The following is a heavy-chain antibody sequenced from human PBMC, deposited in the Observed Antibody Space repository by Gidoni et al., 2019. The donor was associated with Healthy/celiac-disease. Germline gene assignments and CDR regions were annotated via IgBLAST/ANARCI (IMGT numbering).Heavy chain of an antibody. Sequence: QVQLQQWGAGRLKPSAPLSLPCAVYGESFRGYYWSWIRQPPGKGLAWIGEINHSVSTNYNPSLKSRVTIAVDTSKNQISLKLSSVTAADTAVYYCAQIAVAGQGAVGWCDPWGQGTLVTVSS. CDR2: INHSVST. CDR3: AQIAVAGQGAVGWCDP. J-gene: IGHJ5*02. CDR1: GESFRGYY. D-gene: IGHD6-19*01. V-gene: IGHV4-34*01.